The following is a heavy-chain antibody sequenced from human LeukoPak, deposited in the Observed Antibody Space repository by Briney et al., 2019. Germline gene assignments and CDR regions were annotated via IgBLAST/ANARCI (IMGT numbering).Heavy chain of an antibody. CDR1: GFTFSSYG. V-gene: IGHV3-33*06. CDR3: AKGLRFLEWLPLGENAFDI. Sequence: GGSLRLSCAASGFTFSSYGMHWVRQAPGKGLEWVAVIWYDGSNKYYADSVKGRFTISRDNSKNTLYLQMNSLRAADTAVYYCAKGLRFLEWLPLGENAFDIWGQGTMVTVSS. CDR2: IWYDGSNK. D-gene: IGHD3-3*01. J-gene: IGHJ3*02.